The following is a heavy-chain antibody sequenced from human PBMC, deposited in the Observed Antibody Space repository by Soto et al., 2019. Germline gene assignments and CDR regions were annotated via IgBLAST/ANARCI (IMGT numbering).Heavy chain of an antibody. V-gene: IGHV3-48*03. CDR3: ARESDSGSYVRTFDY. J-gene: IGHJ4*02. Sequence: EVQLVESGGGLVQPGGSLRLSCAASGFTFSSHEMNWVRQAPGKGLEWVSYISSSGSTIYYADSVKGRFTISRDNAKNSLYLQMNSLRAEDTAVYYCARESDSGSYVRTFDYWGQGTLVTVSS. D-gene: IGHD1-26*01. CDR1: GFTFSSHE. CDR2: ISSSGSTI.